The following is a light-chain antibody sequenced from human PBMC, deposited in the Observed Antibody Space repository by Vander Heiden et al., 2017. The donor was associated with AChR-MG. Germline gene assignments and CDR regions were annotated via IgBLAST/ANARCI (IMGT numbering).Light chain of an antibody. V-gene: IGLV2-14*03. CDR2: DVT. Sequence: QSAPTQPASVSGSPGQSVTISCTGATSDIDDYRYVSWYQQHTGKAPKLIIYDVTKRPSGVSDRFSGSKSGNTASPTISGVQSEDEAIYYGTSYTSGKSPSVVFGRGTKLTVL. J-gene: IGLJ2*01. CDR1: TSDIDDYRY. CDR3: TSYTSGKSPSVV.